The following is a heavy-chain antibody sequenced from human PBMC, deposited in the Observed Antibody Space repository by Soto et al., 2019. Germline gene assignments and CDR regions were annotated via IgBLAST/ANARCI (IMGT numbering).Heavy chain of an antibody. CDR1: GLTFTNYV. V-gene: IGHV3-23*01. CDR2: ISGSGGST. CDR3: AKALDGYTYGSFDY. D-gene: IGHD5-18*01. Sequence: EVQLLESGGGLVQPGGSLRLSCAASGLTFTNYVMSWVRQAPRKGLEWVSGISGSGGSTYYADSVKGRFTISRDNSKNTLYLQMNSLRAEDTAIYYCAKALDGYTYGSFDYWGQGTLVTVSS. J-gene: IGHJ4*02.